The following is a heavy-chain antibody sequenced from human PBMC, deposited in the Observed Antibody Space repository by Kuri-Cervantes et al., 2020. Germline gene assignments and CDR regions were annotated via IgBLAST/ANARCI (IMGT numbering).Heavy chain of an antibody. J-gene: IGHJ4*02. D-gene: IGHD6-13*01. CDR2: INHSGST. V-gene: IGHV4-34*01. CDR3: ARGGGSSWPTFEF. CDR1: GGSFSGYY. Sequence: SETLSLTCAVYGGSFSGYYWSWIRQPPGKGLEWIGEINHSGSTNYNPSLKNRVTISVDTSKNQFSLQLSSVTAADTAVYYCARGGGSSWPTFEFWGQGTLVTVSS.